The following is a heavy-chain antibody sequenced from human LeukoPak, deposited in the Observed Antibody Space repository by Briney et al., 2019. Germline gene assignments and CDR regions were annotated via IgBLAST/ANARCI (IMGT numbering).Heavy chain of an antibody. J-gene: IGHJ4*02. CDR2: IKDDGSTT. Sequence: GGSLRLSCAVSGFTFGGRLMHWVRQAPGKGLVWVALIKDDGSTTNYADSVKGRFTAPRDDAKNTVYLQMSSLRAEDTAVYYCHPLAFVTNWGQGTLVTVSS. CDR3: HPLAFVTN. D-gene: IGHD2-8*01. V-gene: IGHV3-74*01. CDR1: GFTFGGRL.